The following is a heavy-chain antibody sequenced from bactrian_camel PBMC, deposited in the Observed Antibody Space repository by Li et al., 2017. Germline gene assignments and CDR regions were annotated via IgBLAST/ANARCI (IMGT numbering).Heavy chain of an antibody. V-gene: IGHV3S53*01. J-gene: IGHJ4*01. CDR1: GFVISSRE. CDR2: ISSLGRT. D-gene: IGHD2*01. CDR3: SMTYALGGRGWFSCSGRTY. Sequence: HVQLVESGGGSVQVGGSLKLSCVTSGFVISSREMGWYRRAPGKERELVSRISSLGRTTYGDSVEGRSTISRDNAKNTAYLQMNSLNPEDTARYFCSMTYALGGRGWFSCSGRTYWGQGTQVTVS.